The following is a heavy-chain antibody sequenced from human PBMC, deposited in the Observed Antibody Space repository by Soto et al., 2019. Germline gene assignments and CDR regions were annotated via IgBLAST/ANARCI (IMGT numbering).Heavy chain of an antibody. D-gene: IGHD3-22*01. CDR1: GGSISSSSYS. CDR3: ARGINYYDSSGDSWFDP. J-gene: IGHJ5*02. Sequence: SETLCLTCTVSGGSISSSSYSWGWIRQPPGKGLEWIGSIYHSGTTYYNMSLKSRVTISVDTSKNQFSLKLSSVTAADTAVYYCARGINYYDSSGDSWFDPWGQGTLVTVSS. V-gene: IGHV4-39*07. CDR2: IYHSGTT.